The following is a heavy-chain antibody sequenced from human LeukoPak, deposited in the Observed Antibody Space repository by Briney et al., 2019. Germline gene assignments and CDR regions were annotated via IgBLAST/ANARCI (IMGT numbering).Heavy chain of an antibody. D-gene: IGHD3-10*01. V-gene: IGHV4-61*01. CDR2: IYYSEST. CDR3: ARDYYGSGGYYRIDY. Sequence: PSETLSLTCTVSGGSVSSGSYYWSWIRQPPGKGLEWIGYIYYSESTNYNPSLKSRVTISVDTSKNQFSLKLSSVTAADTAVYYCARDYYGSGGYYRIDYWGQGTLVTVSS. CDR1: GGSVSSGSYY. J-gene: IGHJ4*02.